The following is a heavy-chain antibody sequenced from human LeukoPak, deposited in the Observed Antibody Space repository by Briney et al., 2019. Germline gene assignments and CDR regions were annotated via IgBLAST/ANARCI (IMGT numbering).Heavy chain of an antibody. J-gene: IGHJ5*02. Sequence: GGSLRLSCAASGFTFSDYYMSWIRQAPGKGLEWISYISNNGKTIHYADSVKGRFIISRDNAKKSLYLQMNSLRVEDTAVYYCARAAGWLDPWGQGALVIVSS. CDR3: ARAAGWLDP. CDR2: ISNNGKTI. V-gene: IGHV3-11*01. CDR1: GFTFSDYY. D-gene: IGHD6-13*01.